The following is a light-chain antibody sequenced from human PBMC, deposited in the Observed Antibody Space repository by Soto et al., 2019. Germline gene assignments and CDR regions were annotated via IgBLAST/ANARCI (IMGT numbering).Light chain of an antibody. Sequence: DIQLTKSRYSLCASVGDGVTITGRASRSITTYLHWYQQKPGKAPNLLIYAASNLQSGAPSRFSGSGSGTEFTLTISSLQPDDFATYYCQQYSTYTPRTFGQGTKVDI. CDR2: AAS. J-gene: IGKJ1*01. CDR3: QQYSTYTPRT. V-gene: IGKV1-39*01. CDR1: RSITTY.